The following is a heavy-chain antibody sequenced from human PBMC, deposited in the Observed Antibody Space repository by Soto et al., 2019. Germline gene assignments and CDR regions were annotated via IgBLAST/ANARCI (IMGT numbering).Heavy chain of an antibody. J-gene: IGHJ4*02. V-gene: IGHV3-23*01. D-gene: IGHD3-10*01. CDR3: AKEVDVLLWFGELLPVDY. CDR2: ISGSGGST. CDR1: GFTFSSYA. Sequence: EVQLLESGGGLVQPGGSLRLSCAASGFTFSSYAMSWVRQAPGKGLEWVSAISGSGGSTYYADSVKGRFTISRDNSKNTLYLQMNSLRAEDTAVYYCAKEVDVLLWFGELLPVDYWGQGTLVTVSS.